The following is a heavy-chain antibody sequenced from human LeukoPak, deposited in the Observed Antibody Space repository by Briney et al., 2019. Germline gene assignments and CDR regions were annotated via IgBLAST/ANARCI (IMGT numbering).Heavy chain of an antibody. D-gene: IGHD5-24*01. CDR2: ISFSSNDI. CDR1: GFTFRSYS. Sequence: GGSLRLSCAASGFTFRSYSMTWVRQAPGRGLEWVSYISFSSNDIYYADSVKGRFTISRDNGKNSLYLQMSSLRAEDTAVYHCTRAAGYNWGRGTLVTVSS. CDR3: TRAAGYN. J-gene: IGHJ4*02. V-gene: IGHV3-48*01.